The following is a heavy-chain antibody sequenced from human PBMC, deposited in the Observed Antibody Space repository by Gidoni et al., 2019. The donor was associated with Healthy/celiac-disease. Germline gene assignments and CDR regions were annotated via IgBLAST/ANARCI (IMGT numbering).Heavy chain of an antibody. CDR1: GFTFSSYA. CDR2: ISGSGGST. D-gene: IGHD6-19*01. V-gene: IGHV3-23*01. Sequence: EVQLLEAGGGLVQPGGSLRRSWAASGFTFSSYAMSWVRQAPGKGLEWVSAISGSGGSTYYADSVKGRFTISRDNSKNTLYLQMNSLRAEDTAVYYGAKDGGGGSGWTDYWGQGTLVTVSS. CDR3: AKDGGGGSGWTDY. J-gene: IGHJ4*02.